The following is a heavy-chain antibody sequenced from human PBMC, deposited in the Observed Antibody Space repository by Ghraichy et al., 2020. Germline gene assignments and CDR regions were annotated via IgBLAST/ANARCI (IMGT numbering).Heavy chain of an antibody. CDR3: ARQNTYYYDSSGYYLDY. D-gene: IGHD3-22*01. CDR2: ISSSSSYI. CDR1: GFTFSSYS. V-gene: IGHV3-21*01. Sequence: GGLRLSCAASGFTFSSYSMNWVRQAPGKGLEWVSSISSSSSYIYYADSVKGRFTISRDNAKNSLYLQMNSLRAEDTAVYYCARQNTYYYDSSGYYLDYWGQGTLVTVSS. J-gene: IGHJ4*02.